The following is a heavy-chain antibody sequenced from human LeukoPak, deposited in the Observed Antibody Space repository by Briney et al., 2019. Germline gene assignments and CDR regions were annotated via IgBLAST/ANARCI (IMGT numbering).Heavy chain of an antibody. V-gene: IGHV1-46*01. CDR2: INSSGGST. Sequence: ASVKVSCKASGYTFTNYYMHWVRQAPGQGLEWMGIINSSGGSTTYAQNFQGRVTMTRDTSTSTVYMELSSLRSEDTAVYYCARGNYYESSGYCSPLDYWGQGTLVTVSS. CDR3: ARGNYYESSGYCSPLDY. J-gene: IGHJ4*02. CDR1: GYTFTNYY. D-gene: IGHD3-22*01.